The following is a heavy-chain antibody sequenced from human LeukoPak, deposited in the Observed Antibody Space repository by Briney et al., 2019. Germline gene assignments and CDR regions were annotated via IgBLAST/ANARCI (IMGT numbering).Heavy chain of an antibody. J-gene: IGHJ3*02. CDR3: AKGIPWACLPYCAFDI. Sequence: PGGSLRLSCAASGFTFSSYAMIWVRQAPGKGLQWVSALSDSGRGTYYADFVKGRFTVSRDNSKNTLYLQMNSLRAEDTALYLCAKGIPWACLPYCAFDIWGQGTMVTVSS. CDR2: LSDSGRGT. V-gene: IGHV3-23*01. D-gene: IGHD1-26*01. CDR1: GFTFSSYA.